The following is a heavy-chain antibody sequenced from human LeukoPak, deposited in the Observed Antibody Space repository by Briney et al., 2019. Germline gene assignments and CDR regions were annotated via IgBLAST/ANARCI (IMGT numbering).Heavy chain of an antibody. CDR3: VHTSRRDFDY. J-gene: IGHJ4*02. V-gene: IGHV1-2*02. D-gene: IGHD2-21*01. CDR1: GYTFTGYY. CDR2: INPNSGGT. Sequence: GASVKVSCKAFGYTFTGYYMHWVRQAPGQGLEWMGWINPNSGGTNYAQKFQGRVTMTRDTSISTAYMELSRLRSDDTAAYYCVHTSRRDFDYWGQGTLVTVSS.